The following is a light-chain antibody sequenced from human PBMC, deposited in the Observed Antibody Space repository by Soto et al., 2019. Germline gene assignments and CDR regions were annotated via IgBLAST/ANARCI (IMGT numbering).Light chain of an antibody. J-gene: IGKJ4*01. CDR1: QSVTSY. V-gene: IGKV3-11*01. CDR3: QQLGT. CDR2: DAS. Sequence: EIVLTQSPATLSLSPGERATLSCRASQSVTSYLAWYQQKPGQAPRLLIYDASNRATGIPARFSGSGSGTDFTLTISSLEPEDFAVYYCQQLGTFGGVTKVEIK.